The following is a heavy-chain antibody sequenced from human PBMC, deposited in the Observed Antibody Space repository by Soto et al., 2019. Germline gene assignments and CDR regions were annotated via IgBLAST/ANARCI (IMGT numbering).Heavy chain of an antibody. Sequence: PGESLKISCEGSGYRFTSYWIGWVRQMPGKGLEWMGIIHPGDSDTRYSPSFQGQVTISVDKSISTAYLQWSSLKASDTAMYYCATLKRGPYYFDYRGQGTMVTVSS. D-gene: IGHD3-16*01. CDR2: IHPGDSDT. V-gene: IGHV5-51*01. CDR3: ATLKRGPYYFDY. CDR1: GYRFTSYW. J-gene: IGHJ4*03.